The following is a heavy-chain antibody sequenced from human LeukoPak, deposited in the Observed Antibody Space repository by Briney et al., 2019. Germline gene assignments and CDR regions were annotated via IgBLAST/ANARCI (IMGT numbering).Heavy chain of an antibody. CDR1: GFTFSNHA. CDR2: INISGGST. Sequence: GGSLRLSCAASGFTFSNHAMTWVRQAPGKGLEWVSTINISGGSTFYADSVKGRFTISRDNSKNTLSLQMNRLRAEDTAIYYCAKGESKDYLNYFDYLNYFDHWGQGALVTVSS. J-gene: IGHJ4*02. D-gene: IGHD2/OR15-2a*01. CDR3: AKGESKDYLNYFDYLNYFDH. V-gene: IGHV3-23*01.